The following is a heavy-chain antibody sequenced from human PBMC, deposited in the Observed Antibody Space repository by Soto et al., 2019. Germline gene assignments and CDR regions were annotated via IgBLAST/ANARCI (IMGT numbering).Heavy chain of an antibody. CDR3: ARGGSSSGYYFFDY. Sequence: ASETLSLTCTVSGGSISSGDYYWSWIRQPPGKGLEWIGYIYYSGSTYYNPSLKSRVTISVDTSKNQFSLELSSVTAADTAVYYCARGGSSSGYYFFDYWGQGTLVTVSS. V-gene: IGHV4-30-4*01. CDR1: GGSISSGDYY. J-gene: IGHJ4*02. D-gene: IGHD3-22*01. CDR2: IYYSGST.